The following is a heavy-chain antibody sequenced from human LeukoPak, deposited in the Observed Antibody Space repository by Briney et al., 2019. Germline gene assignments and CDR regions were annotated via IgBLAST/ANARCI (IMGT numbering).Heavy chain of an antibody. CDR2: IYYSGRP. CDR1: GASISNYY. V-gene: IGHV4-59*01. Sequence: PSETLSLTCTVSGASISNYYWSWIPQPPGKGLEWIGYIYYSGRPNYNPSLKSRVTISVDSSKNQFSLNLSSVTAADTAVYYCARVRGAIVAHNWFDRWGQGTLVTVSS. CDR3: ARVRGAIVAHNWFDR. J-gene: IGHJ5*02. D-gene: IGHD5-12*01.